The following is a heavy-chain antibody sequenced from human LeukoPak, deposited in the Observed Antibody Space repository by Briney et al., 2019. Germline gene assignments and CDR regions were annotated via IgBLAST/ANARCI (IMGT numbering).Heavy chain of an antibody. J-gene: IGHJ1*01. CDR2: ISSSSSYI. V-gene: IGHV3-21*01. D-gene: IGHD2-21*02. Sequence: GGSLRLSCGASGFTFSSYSMNWVRQAPGKGLEWVSSISSSSSYIYYADSVKGRFTISRDNAKNSLYLQMNSLRAEDTAVYYCARGAYCGGDCYPEYFQHWGQGTLVTVSS. CDR3: ARGAYCGGDCYPEYFQH. CDR1: GFTFSSYS.